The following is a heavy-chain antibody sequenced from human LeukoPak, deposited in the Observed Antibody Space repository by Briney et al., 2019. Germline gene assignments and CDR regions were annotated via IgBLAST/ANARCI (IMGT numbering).Heavy chain of an antibody. CDR1: GFPFSDAW. D-gene: IGHD3-16*01. V-gene: IGHV3-15*04. CDR2: IESKTDSGTT. Sequence: GGSLRLSCAASGFPFSDAWMSWVRQAPGKGLEWVGRIESKTDSGTTEYAAPVKRRFTISRDDSKNTLQLQMNSLKTEDTAVYYCTRDEGDDYFDNWGQGTLVTVSS. J-gene: IGHJ4*02. CDR3: TRDEGDDYFDN.